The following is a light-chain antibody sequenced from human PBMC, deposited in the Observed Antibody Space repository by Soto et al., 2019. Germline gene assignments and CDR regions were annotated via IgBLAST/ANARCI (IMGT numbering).Light chain of an antibody. J-gene: IGLJ7*01. Sequence: QSVLTQPRSVSGSPGQSVTISCTGTSSDVGGYNYVSWYQQHPGKAPKLMIYDVSKRPSGVPDRFSGSKSGNTASLTISGLQAEDEADYYCCSYAGSYTFVFGGGTQLT. V-gene: IGLV2-11*01. CDR2: DVS. CDR1: SSDVGGYNY. CDR3: CSYAGSYTFV.